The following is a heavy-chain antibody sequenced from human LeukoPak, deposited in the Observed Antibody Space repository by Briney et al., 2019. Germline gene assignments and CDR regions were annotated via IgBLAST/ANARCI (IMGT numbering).Heavy chain of an antibody. J-gene: IGHJ4*02. D-gene: IGHD6-19*01. Sequence: SQTLSLTCAISGDSVSSNSAAWNWVRQSPSRGLEWLGRTFYRSKWDSDYALSVKGRITIKADTSKNQFYLQLNSVTPEDTAVYYCATGHTTGWYGGFDFWGQGTLVTVSS. CDR3: ATGHTTGWYGGFDF. V-gene: IGHV6-1*01. CDR1: GDSVSSNSAA. CDR2: TFYRSKWDS.